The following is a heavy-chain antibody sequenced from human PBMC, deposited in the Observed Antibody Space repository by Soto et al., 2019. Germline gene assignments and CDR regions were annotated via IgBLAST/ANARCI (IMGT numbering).Heavy chain of an antibody. J-gene: IGHJ4*02. CDR2: ITWNSRVL. CDR3: AKGRYDFWSPYYFDS. V-gene: IGHV3-9*01. Sequence: GGSLRLSCVGTGLNFDYFAMHWVRQAPGKGLEWVSGITWNSRVLAYADSVKGRFTISRDNARNSLYLQMDSLRDEDTALYYCAKGRYDFWSPYYFDSWGQGTLVTVSS. D-gene: IGHD3-3*01. CDR1: GLNFDYFA.